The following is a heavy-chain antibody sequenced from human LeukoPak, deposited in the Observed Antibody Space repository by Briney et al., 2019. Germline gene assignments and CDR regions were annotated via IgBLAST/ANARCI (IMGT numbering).Heavy chain of an antibody. D-gene: IGHD3-22*01. CDR2: GSESGGT. Sequence: SETLSLTCAVYGGSLNGHYWSWIRQPPGKGLEWIGEGSESGGTKFNPSLKSRVTISADTSKNQFSLKLNSVTAADTAVYYCARGDHYYDSSGSPVDYWGQGTLVTVSS. CDR1: GGSLNGHY. J-gene: IGHJ4*02. CDR3: ARGDHYYDSSGSPVDY. V-gene: IGHV4-34*01.